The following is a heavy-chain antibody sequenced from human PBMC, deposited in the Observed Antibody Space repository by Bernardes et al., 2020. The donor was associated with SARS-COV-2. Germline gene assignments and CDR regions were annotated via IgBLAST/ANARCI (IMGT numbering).Heavy chain of an antibody. D-gene: IGHD1-7*01. CDR3: ARGGNSVKLGGYYSYHYMDV. V-gene: IGHV1-18*01. Sequence: ASVKVSCKASGYTFASYGITWVRQAPGHGREWMGWIHTYHGNTHYEQRFQGRVTMTTDTSTTTAHMELRSLRPDETAVYYCARGGNSVKLGGYYSYHYMDVWGKGTTVTVSS. CDR2: IHTYHGNT. CDR1: GYTFASYG. J-gene: IGHJ6*03.